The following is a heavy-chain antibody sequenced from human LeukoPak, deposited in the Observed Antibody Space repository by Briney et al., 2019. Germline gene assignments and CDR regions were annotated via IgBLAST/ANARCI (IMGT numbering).Heavy chain of an antibody. D-gene: IGHD3-3*01. CDR1: GYTLTELS. V-gene: IGHV1-24*01. Sequence: ASVKVSCKVSGYTLTELSMHWVRQAPGKGFEWMGGFDPEDGETIYAQKFQGRVTMTEDTSTDTAYMELSSLRSEDTAVYYCATDGSRITAYYYGMDVWGQGTTVTVSS. CDR3: ATDGSRITAYYYGMDV. J-gene: IGHJ6*02. CDR2: FDPEDGET.